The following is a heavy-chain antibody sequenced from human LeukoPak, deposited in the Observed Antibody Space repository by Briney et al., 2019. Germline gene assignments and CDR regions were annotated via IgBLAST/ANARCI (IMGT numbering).Heavy chain of an antibody. CDR2: IYYSGST. CDR3: ARDPYYYDSSGRPSAFDI. V-gene: IGHV4-39*07. J-gene: IGHJ3*02. Sequence: SETLSLTCTVSGGSISSSSYYWGWIRQPPGKGLEWIGSIYYSGSTYYNPSLKSRVTISVDTSKNQFSLKLSSVTAADTAVYYCARDPYYYDSSGRPSAFDIWGQGTMVTVSS. CDR1: GGSISSSSYY. D-gene: IGHD3-22*01.